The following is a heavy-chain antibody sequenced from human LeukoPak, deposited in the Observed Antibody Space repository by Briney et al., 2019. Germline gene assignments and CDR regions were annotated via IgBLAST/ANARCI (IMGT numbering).Heavy chain of an antibody. CDR2: IIPILGIA. CDR3: AGDPSITMVRGVISRDTGFDP. CDR1: GGTFSSYA. D-gene: IGHD3-10*01. J-gene: IGHJ5*02. Sequence: SVKVSCKASGGTFSSYAISWVRQAPGQGLEWMGRIIPILGIANYAQKFQGRVTITADKSTSTAYMELSSLRSEDTAVYYCAGDPSITMVRGVISRDTGFDPWGQGTLVTVSS. V-gene: IGHV1-69*04.